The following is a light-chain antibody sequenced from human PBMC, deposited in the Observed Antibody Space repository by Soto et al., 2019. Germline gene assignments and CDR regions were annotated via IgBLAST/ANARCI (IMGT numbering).Light chain of an antibody. CDR1: SSDAGGYNY. V-gene: IGLV2-14*01. J-gene: IGLJ2*01. CDR2: EVS. Sequence: QSALTQPASVSGSPGQSITISCTGTSSDAGGYNYVSWYQQQSRKAPKLLIYEVSNRPSGVSNRFSGSKSGNTASLTISGLQAEDEADYYCGSYTSSNSVIFGGGTKLTVL. CDR3: GSYTSSNSVI.